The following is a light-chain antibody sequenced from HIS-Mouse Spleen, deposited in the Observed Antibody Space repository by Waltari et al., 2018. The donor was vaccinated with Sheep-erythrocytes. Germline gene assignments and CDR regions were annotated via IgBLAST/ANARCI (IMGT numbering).Light chain of an antibody. CDR3: QQYNSYSPLT. Sequence: DIQMTQSPSTLSASVGDRVTITCRASQSISSGLAWYQQKPGKAPKLLIYKAASLESGVPSRFSGSGSVTEFTLTISSLQPDDFATYYCQQYNSYSPLTFGGGTKVEIK. J-gene: IGKJ4*01. V-gene: IGKV1-5*03. CDR1: QSISSG. CDR2: KAA.